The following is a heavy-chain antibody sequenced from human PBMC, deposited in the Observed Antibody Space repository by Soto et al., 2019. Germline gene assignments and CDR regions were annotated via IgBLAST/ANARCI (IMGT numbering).Heavy chain of an antibody. CDR1: GGTFISHA. V-gene: IGHV1-69*06. J-gene: IGHJ4*02. D-gene: IGHD1-1*01. CDR3: ARESGNDFDD. Sequence: QVQLVQSGPEVKKPGSSLKVSCKASGGTFISHAISWLRQAPGQGLEWVGGIIPIFGTTNYAQKFQGRVTLTADKSTSTVYMELSSLRSDDTAVYYCARESGNDFDDWGQGTLVTVSS. CDR2: IIPIFGTT.